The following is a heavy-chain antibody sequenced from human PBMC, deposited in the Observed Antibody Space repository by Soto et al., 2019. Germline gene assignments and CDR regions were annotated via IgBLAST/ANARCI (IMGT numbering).Heavy chain of an antibody. CDR3: ASQGLRWHPNWYFDL. D-gene: IGHD4-17*01. J-gene: IGHJ2*01. CDR2: IYYSGST. CDR1: GGSISSSSYY. V-gene: IGHV4-39*01. Sequence: QLQLQESGPGLVKPSETLSLTCTVSGGSISSSSYYWGWIRQPPGKGLEWIGSIYYSGSTYYNPSLKSRVTISVDTSKNQFSLKLSSVTAADTAVYYCASQGLRWHPNWYFDLWGRGTLVTVSS.